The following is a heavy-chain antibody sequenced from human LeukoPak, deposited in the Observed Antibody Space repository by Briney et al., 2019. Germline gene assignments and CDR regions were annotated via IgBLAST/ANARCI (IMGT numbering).Heavy chain of an antibody. V-gene: IGHV3-23*01. CDR1: GFIFNNYA. CDR2: ISTTGSTT. D-gene: IGHD3-3*01. Sequence: GGSLRLSCAASGFIFNNYAMSWVRLAPGKGLGWVSSISTTGSTTYYADSVRGRFTISRDNSQNTLSLQMDSLTAADTAVYSCATYDLWTTYYTFQYWGQGTLVSVSS. J-gene: IGHJ4*02. CDR3: ATYDLWTTYYTFQY.